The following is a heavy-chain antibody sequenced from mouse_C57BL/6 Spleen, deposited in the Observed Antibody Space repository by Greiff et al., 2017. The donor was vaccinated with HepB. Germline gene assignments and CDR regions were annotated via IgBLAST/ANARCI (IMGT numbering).Heavy chain of an antibody. CDR2: ISDGGSYT. J-gene: IGHJ3*01. CDR1: GFTFSSYA. D-gene: IGHD3-3*01. CDR3: ARVELGSFFAY. Sequence: EVQGVESGGGLVKPGGSLKLSCAASGFTFSSYAMSWVRQTPEKRLEWVATISDGGSYTYYPDNVKGRFTISRDNSKTNLYLQMSHLKSEDTAMYYCARVELGSFFAYWGQGTLVTVSA. V-gene: IGHV5-4*01.